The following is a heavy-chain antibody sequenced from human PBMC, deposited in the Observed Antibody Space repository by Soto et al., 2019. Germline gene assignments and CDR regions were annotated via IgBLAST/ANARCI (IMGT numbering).Heavy chain of an antibody. D-gene: IGHD2-15*01. V-gene: IGHV3-66*01. J-gene: IGHJ4*02. CDR2: IASGDRT. Sequence: EVQLVESGGGLVQPGGSLRLSCAASGFTVSRNYMTWVRQAPGEGPEWVSTIASGDRTYYGDSVKGRFTISRDNSKNTLYLQMNSLGADDTAVYYCASGYCSGGSCYPAYWGQGTLVTVSS. CDR3: ASGYCSGGSCYPAY. CDR1: GFTVSRNY.